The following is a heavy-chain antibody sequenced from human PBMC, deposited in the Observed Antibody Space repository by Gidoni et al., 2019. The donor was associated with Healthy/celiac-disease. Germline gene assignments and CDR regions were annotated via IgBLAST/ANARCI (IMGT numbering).Heavy chain of an antibody. CDR3: ARRDNSGGFYFDY. Sequence: QVQLQESGPGLVKPSQTLSLTCTVSGGSISSGGYYWSWIRHHPGKGLEWIGYIYYSGNTYYNPSLKSRLSISVDTSKNQFFLKLNSVTAADTAVYYCARRDNSGGFYFDYWGQGTLVTVSS. CDR2: IYYSGNT. J-gene: IGHJ4*02. CDR1: GGSISSGGYY. V-gene: IGHV4-31*03. D-gene: IGHD1-1*01.